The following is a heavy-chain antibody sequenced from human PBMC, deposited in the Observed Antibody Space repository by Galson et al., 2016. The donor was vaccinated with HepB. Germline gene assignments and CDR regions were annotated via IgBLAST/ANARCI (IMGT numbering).Heavy chain of an antibody. J-gene: IGHJ4*02. CDR3: AIIGRALDY. V-gene: IGHV1-3*01. D-gene: IGHD3-16*02. CDR2: INAGTGQT. Sequence: SVKVSCKASGYTFSSYAIYWVRQAPGQRLEWMGWINAGTGQTRYSQNFQGRVTITADESTSIAYMELSSLRSEDTAVYYCAIIGRALDYWGQGTLVTVSS. CDR1: GYTFSSYA.